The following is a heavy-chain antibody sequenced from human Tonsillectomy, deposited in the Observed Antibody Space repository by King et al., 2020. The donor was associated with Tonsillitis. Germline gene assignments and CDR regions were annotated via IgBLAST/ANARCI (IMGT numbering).Heavy chain of an antibody. CDR2: IIPIFGTA. CDR3: AMYSSSFRIDY. Sequence: VQLVQSGAEVKKPGSSVTVSCKASGGTFSSYTINWVRQAPGQGLECMGGIIPIFGTAHYAQKFQGRVTITADESTNTAYMELSSLRSEDTAVYYCAMYSSSFRIDYWGQGTLVTVSS. J-gene: IGHJ4*02. V-gene: IGHV1-69*01. D-gene: IGHD6-6*01. CDR1: GGTFSSYT.